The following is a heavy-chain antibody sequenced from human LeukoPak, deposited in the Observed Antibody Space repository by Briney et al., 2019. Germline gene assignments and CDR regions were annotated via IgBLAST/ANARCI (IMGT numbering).Heavy chain of an antibody. CDR1: DYTFTSYG. V-gene: IGHV1-18*01. CDR2: ISAYDGNT. CDR3: ARDRRADMVFVIQVRMDAFDI. J-gene: IGHJ3*02. Sequence: ASVKVSCKASDYTFTSYGISWVRQAPGQRLEWKGWISAYDGNTNYAQQLQARVTMTTDTSTGTAYMELRSLRYGDTAVYYCARDRRADMVFVIQVRMDAFDIWGQGTMVTVSS. D-gene: IGHD2-8*01.